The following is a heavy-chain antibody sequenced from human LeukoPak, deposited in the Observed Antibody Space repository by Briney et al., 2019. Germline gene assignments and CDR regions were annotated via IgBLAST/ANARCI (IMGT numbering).Heavy chain of an antibody. CDR1: GYTSTNYV. D-gene: IGHD2-21*01. CDR2: INAGNGDT. J-gene: IGHJ4*02. V-gene: IGHV1-3*01. Sequence: GASVKVSCKASGYTSTNYVIHWVRQAPGQRPEWMGWINAGNGDTKYSHHFQGRVTITGDTSASTAYMEMSSLTSEDTALYYCARDDCGDTCYPGGYWGQGTLVTVSS. CDR3: ARDDCGDTCYPGGY.